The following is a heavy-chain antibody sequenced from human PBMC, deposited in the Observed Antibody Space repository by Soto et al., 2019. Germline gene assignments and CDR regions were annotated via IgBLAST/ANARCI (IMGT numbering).Heavy chain of an antibody. Sequence: QVQLVQSGAEVKKPGSSVKVFCKASGGTFSNYTISWVRQAPGQGLEWMGGIIPVFGTTDYEQKFQGRVPITADRSTSTAYMKLSSLRSADTAVYYCARSSPYIVVRKPTGNQDYYGMDVWGQGTTVTVSS. CDR1: GGTFSNYT. V-gene: IGHV1-69*06. J-gene: IGHJ6*02. CDR2: IIPVFGTT. CDR3: ARSSPYIVVRKPTGNQDYYGMDV. D-gene: IGHD2-2*01.